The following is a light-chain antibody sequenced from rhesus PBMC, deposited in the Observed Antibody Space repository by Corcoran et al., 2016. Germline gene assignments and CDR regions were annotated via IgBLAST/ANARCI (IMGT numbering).Light chain of an antibody. CDR3: QQYDSLIRT. J-gene: IGKJ1*01. CDR1: QGLSSY. V-gene: IGKV1-32*01. CDR2: YAN. Sequence: DIQMTQSPSSLSASVADRVTITCRARQGLSSYLNWYQTKPGKAPKLIIDYANRLESGVQSRFSGSGSGTEFTLTIRSLQPEDLATYYCQQYDSLIRTFGQGTKVEIK.